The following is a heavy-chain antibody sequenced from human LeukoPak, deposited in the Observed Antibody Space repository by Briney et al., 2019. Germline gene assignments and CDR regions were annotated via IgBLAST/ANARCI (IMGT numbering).Heavy chain of an antibody. D-gene: IGHD6-19*01. J-gene: IGHJ4*02. CDR3: ARGNSSGWYGGFDY. CDR2: VHLDGRT. Sequence: SETLSLTCDVSGGSVTSTNWWTWFRQPPGKGLEWIGEVHLDGRTNYNPSLKSRLVMSADLPENHISLKLGSVTAADTAVYYCARGNSSGWYGGFDYWGQGILVTVSS. V-gene: IGHV4-4*02. CDR1: GGSVTSTNW.